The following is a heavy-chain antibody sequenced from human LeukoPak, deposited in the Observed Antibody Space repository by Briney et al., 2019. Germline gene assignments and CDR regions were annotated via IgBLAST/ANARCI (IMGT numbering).Heavy chain of an antibody. D-gene: IGHD5-18*01. CDR1: GGSISSSSYF. V-gene: IGHV4-39*01. CDR3: ARDGYTYGSFDY. J-gene: IGHJ4*02. Sequence: MASETLSLTCSVSGGSISSSSYFWGWIRQPPGKGLEWIGSIYYSGSTYSNLSLKSRVTISVDTSKSQFSLKLSSVTAADTAVYYCARDGYTYGSFDYWGQGTLVTVSS. CDR2: IYYSGST.